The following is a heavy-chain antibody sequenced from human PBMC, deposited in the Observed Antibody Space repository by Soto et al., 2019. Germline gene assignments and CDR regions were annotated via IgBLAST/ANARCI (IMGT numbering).Heavy chain of an antibody. J-gene: IGHJ4*02. D-gene: IGHD1-26*01. CDR2: IYYSGST. CDR3: ARVRGGGPFDD. Sequence: SETLSLTCTVSGGSISSGGYYWSWIRQHPGKGLEWIGYIYYSGSTHYNPSLKSRVTRSVDTSKNQFSLKLTSVTAAATALYYCARVRGGGPFDDWGQGTLVTVSS. CDR1: GGSISSGGYY. V-gene: IGHV4-31*03.